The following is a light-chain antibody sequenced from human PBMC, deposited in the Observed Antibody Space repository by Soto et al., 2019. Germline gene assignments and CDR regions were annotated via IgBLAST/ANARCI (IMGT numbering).Light chain of an antibody. CDR3: QQYYSYPRT. CDR1: QGISSY. J-gene: IGKJ1*01. CDR2: AAS. Sequence: IQMTQYPSSLSASVGDRVTITCRASQGISSYLAWYQQKPGKAPKLLIYAASTLQSGVPSRFSGSGSGTDFTLTISCLQSEDFATYYCQQYYSYPRTFGQGAKVDIK. V-gene: IGKV1-8*01.